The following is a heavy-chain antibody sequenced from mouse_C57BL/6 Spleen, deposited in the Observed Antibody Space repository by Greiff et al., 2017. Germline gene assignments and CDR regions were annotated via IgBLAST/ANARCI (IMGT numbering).Heavy chain of an antibody. CDR2: ISSGSSTI. D-gene: IGHD2-3*01. V-gene: IGHV5-17*01. Sequence: EVKLVESGGGLVKPGGSLKLSCAASGFTFSDYGMHWVRQAPEKGLEWVAYISSGSSTIYYADTVKGRFTISRDNAKNTLFLQMTSLRSEDTAMYYCARQVYDYYAMDYWGQGTSVTVAS. J-gene: IGHJ4*01. CDR1: GFTFSDYG. CDR3: ARQVYDYYAMDY.